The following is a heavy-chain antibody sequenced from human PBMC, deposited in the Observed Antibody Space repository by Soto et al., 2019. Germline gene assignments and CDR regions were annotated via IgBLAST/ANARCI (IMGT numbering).Heavy chain of an antibody. Sequence: EVQLVEPGGGLVKPGGSLRLSCAASGFTFISHTLNWVRQAPAKGQEWVSSISGSGSPYYAHSVKVRFTIFRDNGQTSLYLPMSSLRAEDTAVYYCSREVKPVFRREYDYWGQGTLVTVSS. J-gene: IGHJ4*02. CDR2: ISGSGSP. V-gene: IGHV3-21*01. CDR3: SREVKPVFRREYDY. CDR1: GFTFISHT.